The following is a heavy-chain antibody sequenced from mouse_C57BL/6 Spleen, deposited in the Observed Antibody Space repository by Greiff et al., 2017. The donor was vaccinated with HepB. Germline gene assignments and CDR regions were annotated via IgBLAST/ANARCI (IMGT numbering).Heavy chain of an antibody. CDR2: IYPGDGDT. CDR1: GYAFSSSW. V-gene: IGHV1-82*01. J-gene: IGHJ2*01. Sequence: QVQLQQSGPELVKPGASVKISCKASGYAFSSSWMNWVKQRPGKGLEWIGRIYPGDGDTNYNGKFKGKATLTADKSSSTAYMQLSSLTSEDSAVYFCAREVVADFDYWGQGTTHTVSS. D-gene: IGHD1-1*02. CDR3: AREVVADFDY.